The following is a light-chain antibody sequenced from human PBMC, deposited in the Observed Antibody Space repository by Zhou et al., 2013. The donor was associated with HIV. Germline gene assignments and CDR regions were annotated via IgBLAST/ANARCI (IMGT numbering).Light chain of an antibody. Sequence: DIQMTQSPSTLYASVGDRVTISCRASQTITAWLAWYQQKPGKAPKRLIYAVSSLQSGVPSRFSGSGSGTDFTLTISCLQSEDFATYYCQQYYSFPITFGQGTRLEIK. J-gene: IGKJ5*01. CDR1: QTITAW. CDR3: QQYYSFPIT. V-gene: IGKV1-5*01. CDR2: AVS.